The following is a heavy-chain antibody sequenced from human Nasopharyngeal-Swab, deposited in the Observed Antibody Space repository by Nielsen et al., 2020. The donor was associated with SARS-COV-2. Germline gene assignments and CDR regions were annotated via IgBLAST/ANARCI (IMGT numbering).Heavy chain of an antibody. Sequence: SETLSLTCSVFGRSLDNYYWTWIRQAPGKGLEWIGYIFYSGSTNYNPSLKSRVTISVDMSKNQFSLKLRSVTAADTAVYYCAKEGATGWFDPWGQGTLVTVSS. CDR1: GRSLDNYY. V-gene: IGHV4-59*01. CDR3: AKEGATGWFDP. CDR2: IFYSGST. J-gene: IGHJ5*02.